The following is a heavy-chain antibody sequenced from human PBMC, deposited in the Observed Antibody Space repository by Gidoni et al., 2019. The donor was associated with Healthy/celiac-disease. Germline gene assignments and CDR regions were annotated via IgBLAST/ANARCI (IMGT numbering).Heavy chain of an antibody. CDR1: GGSISSGGYY. D-gene: IGHD6-13*01. CDR2: SYYSEST. V-gene: IGHV4-31*03. CDR3: ARDYSVAVGAFDI. Sequence: QVQLQESGQGLVKPSQTLSLTCTVFGGSISSGGYYWGWDRPHPGKGLEWIGYSYYSESTYYNPSLKSRVTISVDTSKNQFSLKLSSVTAADTAVYYCARDYSVAVGAFDIWGQGTMVTVSS. J-gene: IGHJ3*02.